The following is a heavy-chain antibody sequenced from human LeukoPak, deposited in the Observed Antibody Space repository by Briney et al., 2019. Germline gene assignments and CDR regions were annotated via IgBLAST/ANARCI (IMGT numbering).Heavy chain of an antibody. CDR1: GYTLTELS. J-gene: IGHJ6*02. Sequence: ASVKVSCKVSGYTLTELSMRWVRQAPGKGLEWMGGFDPEDGETIYAQKFQGRVTMTEDTSTDTAYMELSSLRSEDTAVYYCATPSGYYYGMDVWGQGTTVTVSS. CDR2: FDPEDGET. V-gene: IGHV1-24*01. CDR3: ATPSGYYYGMDV.